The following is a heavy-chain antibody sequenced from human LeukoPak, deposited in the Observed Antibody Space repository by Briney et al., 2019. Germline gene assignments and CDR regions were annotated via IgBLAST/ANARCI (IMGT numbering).Heavy chain of an antibody. V-gene: IGHV1-69*04. CDR2: IIPILGVA. CDR1: GGTFSSYA. D-gene: IGHD2-21*02. Sequence: ASVKVSCKASGGTFSSYAISWVRQAPGQGLEWMGRIIPILGVANYAQKFQGRVTITADKSTSTAYMGLSSLRSEDTAVYYCARATYCGGDCYSSFDYWGQGTLVTVSS. J-gene: IGHJ4*02. CDR3: ARATYCGGDCYSSFDY.